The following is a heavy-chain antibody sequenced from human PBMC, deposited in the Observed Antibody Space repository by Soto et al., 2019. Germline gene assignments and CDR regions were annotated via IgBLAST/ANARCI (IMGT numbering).Heavy chain of an antibody. J-gene: IGHJ6*02. CDR3: ARMDAVTSPHYYAMDV. CDR2: IVSDAER. CDR1: GFSLTNGRMG. V-gene: IGHV2-26*03. Sequence: GPTLVNPTETLTLTCTNSGFSLTNGRMGVSWIRQSPGRALEWLAHIVSDAERSYSTSMQTRLTISTDTSGTQVVLTMSNMDPVDTVTYYCARMDAVTSPHYYAMDVWGQGTMVTVSS.